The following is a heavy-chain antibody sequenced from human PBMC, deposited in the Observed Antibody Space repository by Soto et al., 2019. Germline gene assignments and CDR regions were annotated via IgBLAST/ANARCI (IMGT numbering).Heavy chain of an antibody. CDR2: FHSSGAT. CDR3: ASIWFGDFDY. D-gene: IGHD3-10*01. CDR1: GASISSADYY. V-gene: IGHV4-30-4*01. Sequence: SETLSLTCTVSGASISSADYYWSWIRQPPGKGLEWIGYFHSSGATYKDPSLKNRVTISVDTSKNQISLKLDSVTAADTAIYYCASIWFGDFDYWGHGTLVTVSS. J-gene: IGHJ4*01.